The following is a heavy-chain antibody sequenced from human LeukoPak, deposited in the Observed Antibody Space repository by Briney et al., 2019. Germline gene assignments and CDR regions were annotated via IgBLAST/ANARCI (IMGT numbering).Heavy chain of an antibody. CDR2: IWYDGSNK. CDR3: ARGGTTVTTPTYFDY. D-gene: IGHD4-4*01. J-gene: IGHJ4*02. Sequence: GGSLRLSCAASGFTFSSYAMSWARQAPGKGLEWVAVIWYDGSNKYYADSVKGRFTISRDNSKNTLYLQMNSLRAEDTAVYYCARGGTTVTTPTYFDYWGQGTLVTVSS. V-gene: IGHV3-33*08. CDR1: GFTFSSYA.